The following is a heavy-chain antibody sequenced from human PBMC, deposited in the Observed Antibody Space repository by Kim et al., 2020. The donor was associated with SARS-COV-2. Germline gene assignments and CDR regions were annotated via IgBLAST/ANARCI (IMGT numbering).Heavy chain of an antibody. D-gene: IGHD6-19*01. Sequence: SETLSLTCTVSGGSISSYYWSWIRQPPGKGLEWIGYIYYSGSTNYNPSLKSRVTISVDTSKNQFSLKLSSVTAADTAVYYCARHAAWDRAGWFFDYWGQGTLVTVSS. CDR2: IYYSGST. CDR1: GGSISSYY. J-gene: IGHJ4*02. V-gene: IGHV4-59*08. CDR3: ARHAAWDRAGWFFDY.